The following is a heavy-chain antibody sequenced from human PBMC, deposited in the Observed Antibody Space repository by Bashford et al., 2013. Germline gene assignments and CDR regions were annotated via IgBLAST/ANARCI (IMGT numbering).Heavy chain of an antibody. V-gene: IGHV4-4*07. CDR1: GGSISSYY. J-gene: IGHJ5*02. Sequence: SETLSLTCTVSGGSISSYYWNWVRQPAGRGLEWIGRIYITGTTSYNPSLKSRVTMSVDTSKNQFSLKLSSVTAADTAVYYCARSGWQWLLNWFDPWGQGMLVTVSS. CDR3: ARSGWQWLLNWFDP. CDR2: IYITGTT. D-gene: IGHD6-19*01.